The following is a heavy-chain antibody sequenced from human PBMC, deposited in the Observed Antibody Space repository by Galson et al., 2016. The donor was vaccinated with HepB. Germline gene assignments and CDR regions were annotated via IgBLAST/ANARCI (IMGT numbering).Heavy chain of an antibody. J-gene: IGHJ3*01. CDR3: AHYRGGWFSTGPDAFDP. D-gene: IGHD6-19*01. Sequence: PALVKPTQTLTLTCDVSGFSLSTSGMAVAWIRQPPGKALEWFALIYWDDDKRYRPSLKSRITLTRDTYKNQVVLNMTNMDPADTATYYCAHYRGGWFSTGPDAFDPWGQWTMVTVSS. CDR2: IYWDDDK. V-gene: IGHV2-5*02. CDR1: GFSLSTSGMA.